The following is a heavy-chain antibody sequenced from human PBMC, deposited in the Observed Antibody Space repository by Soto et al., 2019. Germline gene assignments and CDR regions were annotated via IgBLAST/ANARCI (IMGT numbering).Heavy chain of an antibody. CDR1: GGTSSSYA. CDR3: ASAYSSSSHYYYGMDV. V-gene: IGHV1-69*06. Sequence: SVKVSCKVSGGTSSSYAISWVRQAPGQGLEWMGGIIPIFGTANYAQKFQGRVTITADKSTSTAYMELSSLRSEDTAVYYCASAYSSSSHYYYGMDVWGQGTTVTVSS. D-gene: IGHD6-6*01. CDR2: IIPIFGTA. J-gene: IGHJ6*02.